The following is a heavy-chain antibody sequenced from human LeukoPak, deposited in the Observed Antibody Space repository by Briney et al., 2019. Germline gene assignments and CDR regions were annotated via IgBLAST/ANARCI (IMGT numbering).Heavy chain of an antibody. J-gene: IGHJ5*02. D-gene: IGHD2-2*01. Sequence: GASVKVSCKGSGYTFTGYYMHWVRQAPGQGLEWMGWIDPNSGGTNYAQKFQGRVTMTRDTSISTAYMELSRLRSDDTAVYYCARGGFGYQLPRNWFDPWGQGTLVTVSS. CDR2: IDPNSGGT. CDR3: ARGGFGYQLPRNWFDP. CDR1: GYTFTGYY. V-gene: IGHV1-2*02.